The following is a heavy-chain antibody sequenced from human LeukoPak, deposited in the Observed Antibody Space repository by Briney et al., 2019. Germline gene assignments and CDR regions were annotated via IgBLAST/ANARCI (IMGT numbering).Heavy chain of an antibody. CDR1: GFTFSSYA. J-gene: IGHJ4*02. CDR3: AKDPVSFNGVFDY. D-gene: IGHD2-8*01. CDR2: ISSSGGST. Sequence: HPGGSLRLSCAASGFTFSSYAMSWVRQAPGKGLEWVSAISSSGGSTYYADSVKGRFTISRDNSKNTLYLQMNSLRAEDTAVYYCAKDPVSFNGVFDYWGQGTLVTVSS. V-gene: IGHV3-23*01.